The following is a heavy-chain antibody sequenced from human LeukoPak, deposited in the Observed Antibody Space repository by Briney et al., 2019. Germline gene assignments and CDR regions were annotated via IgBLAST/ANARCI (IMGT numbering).Heavy chain of an antibody. V-gene: IGHV3-30*18. CDR3: AKDYNYGYGYYFDY. J-gene: IGHJ4*02. D-gene: IGHD3-10*01. CDR1: GFTFSRCG. CDR2: ISYDGSDK. Sequence: QPGRSLRLSCAASGFTFSRCGMQWVRQAPGKGLEWVAVISYDGSDKYYADSVKGRFTISRDNSKNTLYLQMNSLRAEDTAVYYCAKDYNYGYGYYFDYWGQGTLVTVSS.